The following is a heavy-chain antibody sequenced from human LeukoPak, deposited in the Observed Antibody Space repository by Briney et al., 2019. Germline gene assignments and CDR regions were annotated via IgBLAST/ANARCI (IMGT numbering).Heavy chain of an antibody. CDR2: TYYRSKRNN. Sequence: SQTLSLTPAISRDTASTNTASCSCVRHPPSSGLEWLGTTYYRSKRNNDYTGTVKTPITNTPETSKHQFSLQPNSVTPEDTAVYYCAREEVVVAVTHYYGMDVWGQGTTVPVSS. CDR3: AREEVVVAVTHYYGMDV. J-gene: IGHJ6*02. V-gene: IGHV6-1*01. CDR1: RDTASTNTAS. D-gene: IGHD2-15*01.